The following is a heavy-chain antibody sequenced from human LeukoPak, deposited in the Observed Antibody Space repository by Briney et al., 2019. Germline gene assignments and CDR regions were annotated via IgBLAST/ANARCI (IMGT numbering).Heavy chain of an antibody. CDR3: ARLAMIIGRDAFDL. V-gene: IGHV4-59*08. D-gene: IGHD3-22*01. J-gene: IGHJ3*01. CDR1: GDSIDASY. Sequence: PSETLSLTCSVSGDSIDASYWSWIRQPPGKGLEWIGYMYYRGITNYNPSLKSRVTISIDTSKNDFSLSLSSVTAADTAVYYCARLAMIIGRDAFDLRGQGTLVTVS. CDR2: MYYRGIT.